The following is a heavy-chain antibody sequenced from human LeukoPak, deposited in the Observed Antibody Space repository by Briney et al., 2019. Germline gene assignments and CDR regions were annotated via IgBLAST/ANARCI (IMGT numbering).Heavy chain of an antibody. CDR1: GGSISSYY. CDR2: IYYSGST. CDR3: ARRSDRGYDFDY. Sequence: PSETLSLTCTVSGGSISSYYWSWIRQPPGKGLEYIGFIYYSGSTKYNPSLKSRVTISVDTSKNQFSLKLSPMTAADTAVYYCARRSDRGYDFDYWGQGTLVTVSS. J-gene: IGHJ4*02. D-gene: IGHD5-12*01. V-gene: IGHV4-59*01.